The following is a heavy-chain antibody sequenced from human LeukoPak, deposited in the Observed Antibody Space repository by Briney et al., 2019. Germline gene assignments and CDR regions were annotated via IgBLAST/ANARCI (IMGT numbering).Heavy chain of an antibody. D-gene: IGHD5-12*01. Sequence: PGGSLRLSCAASGFTFANAWMSWVRQAPGKGLECVGRIKSKTDGETTDYAAPVKGRFTISRDDSKNMLYLQMNSLKSEDTAVYYCTADLPPPRGYDYPFDYWGQGSLVTASS. J-gene: IGHJ4*02. CDR3: TADLPPPRGYDYPFDY. V-gene: IGHV3-15*01. CDR1: GFTFANAW. CDR2: IKSKTDGETT.